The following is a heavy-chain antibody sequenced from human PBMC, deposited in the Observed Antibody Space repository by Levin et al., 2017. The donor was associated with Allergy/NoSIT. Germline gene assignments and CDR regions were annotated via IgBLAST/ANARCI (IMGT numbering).Heavy chain of an antibody. CDR1: GLTFNYAW. V-gene: IGHV3-15*01. CDR3: TTDRLTFGRNIVHSYYEMDV. CDR2: IKSKIDDEAT. J-gene: IGHJ6*02. D-gene: IGHD3-16*02. Sequence: GGSLRLSCVASGLTFNYAWMSWVRQAPGKGLEWVGRIKSKIDDEATDYAAPVKGRFIISRDDSTSTLFLQMNSLKSEDTAVYYCTTDRLTFGRNIVHSYYEMDVWGRGTTVTVSS.